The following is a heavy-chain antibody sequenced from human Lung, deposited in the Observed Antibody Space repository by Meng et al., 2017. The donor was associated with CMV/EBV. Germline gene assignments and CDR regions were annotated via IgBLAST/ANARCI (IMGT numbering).Heavy chain of an antibody. CDR3: AAEALKEQWLVYYYGMDV. Sequence: SXXVSXKASGFTFTSSAVQWVRQARGQRLEWIGWIVVGSGNTNYAQKFQERVTITRDMSTSTAYMELSSLRSEDTAVYYCAAEALKEQWLVYYYGMDVWXPGNXVNGAS. D-gene: IGHD6-19*01. V-gene: IGHV1-58*01. J-gene: IGHJ6*01. CDR1: GFTFTSSA. CDR2: IVVGSGNT.